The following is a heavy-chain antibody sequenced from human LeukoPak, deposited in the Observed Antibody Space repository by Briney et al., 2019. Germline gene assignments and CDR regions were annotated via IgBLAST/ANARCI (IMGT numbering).Heavy chain of an antibody. J-gene: IGHJ4*02. Sequence: GGSLRLSCAASGFTFSSYGMHWVRQAPGKGLEGVAVIWYDGSNKYYADSVKGRFTISRDNSKNTLYLQMNRLRADDTAAYYCARGFSYGLGEYYFDYWGQGTLVTVSS. V-gene: IGHV3-33*01. CDR3: ARGFSYGLGEYYFDY. CDR2: IWYDGSNK. D-gene: IGHD5-18*01. CDR1: GFTFSSYG.